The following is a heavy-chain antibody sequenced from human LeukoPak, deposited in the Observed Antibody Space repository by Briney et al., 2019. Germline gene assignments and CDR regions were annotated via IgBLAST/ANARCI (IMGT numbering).Heavy chain of an antibody. Sequence: VASVKVSCKASGYTFTGYYLHWVRQAPGQGLEWMGWMNPNSGNTGYAQKFQGRVTITRNTSISTAYMELSSLRSEDTAVYYCARGPTLVYFDLWGRGTLVTVSS. J-gene: IGHJ2*01. CDR1: GYTFTGYY. CDR2: MNPNSGNT. CDR3: ARGPTLVYFDL. V-gene: IGHV1-8*03.